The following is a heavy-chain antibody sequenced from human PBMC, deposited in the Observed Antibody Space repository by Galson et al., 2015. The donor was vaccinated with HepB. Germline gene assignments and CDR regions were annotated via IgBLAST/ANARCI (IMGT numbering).Heavy chain of an antibody. CDR1: GGSISSSNDY. CDR3: ARHTGWYSSDP. D-gene: IGHD1-26*01. J-gene: IGHJ5*02. V-gene: IGHV4-39*01. CDR2: IHYSGST. Sequence: ETLSLTCNVSGGSISSSNDYWGWIRQPPGKGLEWIGSIHYSGSTYYNPSLKSRVTISVDTSKNQFSLKLSSVTAADTAVYYCARHTGWYSSDPWGQGTLVTVSS.